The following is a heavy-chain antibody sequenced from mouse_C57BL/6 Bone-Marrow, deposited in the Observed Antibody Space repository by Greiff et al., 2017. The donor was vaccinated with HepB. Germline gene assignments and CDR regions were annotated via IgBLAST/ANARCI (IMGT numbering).Heavy chain of an antibody. Sequence: EVLLVESGGDLVKPGGSLKLSCAASGFTFSSYGMSWVRQTPDKRLEWVATISSGGSYTYYPDSVKGRFTISRDNAKNTLYLQMSSLKSEDTAMYYCERLGGYYHYWGQGTTLTVSS. V-gene: IGHV5-6*01. CDR3: ERLGGYYHY. D-gene: IGHD2-3*01. CDR1: GFTFSSYG. J-gene: IGHJ2*01. CDR2: ISSGGSYT.